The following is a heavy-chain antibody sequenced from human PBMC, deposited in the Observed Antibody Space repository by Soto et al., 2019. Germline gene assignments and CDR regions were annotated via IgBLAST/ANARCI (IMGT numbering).Heavy chain of an antibody. J-gene: IGHJ4*02. Sequence: GGSLRLSCAASGFTFSSYSMNWVRQAPGKGLEWVSYISSSSSTIYYADSVKGRFTISRDNAKNSLYLQMNSLRAEDTAVYYCARDAGPSSGTFDSWRQGPLVTVS. CDR2: ISSSSSTI. CDR3: ARDAGPSSGTFDS. CDR1: GFTFSSYS. V-gene: IGHV3-48*01. D-gene: IGHD6-19*01.